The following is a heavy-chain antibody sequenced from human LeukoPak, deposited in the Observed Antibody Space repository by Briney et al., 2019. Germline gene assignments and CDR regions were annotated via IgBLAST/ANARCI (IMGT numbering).Heavy chain of an antibody. J-gene: IGHJ4*02. CDR1: GGTFISYA. CDR3: ASPRGYGDYRLLSY. V-gene: IGHV1-69*13. CDR2: IIPILGTA. Sequence: ASVKVSCKASGGTFISYAISWVRQAPGQGLEWMGGIIPILGTANYAQKFQGRVTITADESTSTAYMELSSLRSEDTAVYYCASPRGYGDYRLLSYWGQGTLVTVSS. D-gene: IGHD4-17*01.